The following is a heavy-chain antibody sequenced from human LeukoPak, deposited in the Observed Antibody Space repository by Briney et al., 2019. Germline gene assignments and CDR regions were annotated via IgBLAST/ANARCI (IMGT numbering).Heavy chain of an antibody. CDR1: GDSISNYY. CDR2: MYNRGST. J-gene: IGHJ4*02. Sequence: SETLSLTCTVSGDSISNYYWSWIRQSPGKGLEWIGYMYNRGSTIYNPSLKSRVTISTDTSKNQFSLRLTSVTAADTAVYCARAEKAVTGTLDSWGQGTLITVSS. D-gene: IGHD6-19*01. CDR3: ARAEKAVTGTLDS. V-gene: IGHV4-59*01.